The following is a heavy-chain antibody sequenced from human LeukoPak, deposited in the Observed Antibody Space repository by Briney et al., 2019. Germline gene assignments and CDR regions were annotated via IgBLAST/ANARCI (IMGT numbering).Heavy chain of an antibody. Sequence: GGSLRLSCAASGFTFSSYAMSWVRQAPGKGLEWVSAISGSGGNTYYADSVKGRFSISRDNSKNTLYLQMNSLRAEDTAVYYCAKDVLPSSRGAFDIWGQGTMVTVSS. CDR2: ISGSGGNT. V-gene: IGHV3-23*01. J-gene: IGHJ3*02. D-gene: IGHD2-2*01. CDR3: AKDVLPSSRGAFDI. CDR1: GFTFSSYA.